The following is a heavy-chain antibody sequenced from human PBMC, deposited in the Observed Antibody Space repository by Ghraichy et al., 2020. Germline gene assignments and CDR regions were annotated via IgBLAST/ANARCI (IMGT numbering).Heavy chain of an antibody. D-gene: IGHD3-10*01. CDR1: GFTFSSYA. V-gene: IGHV3-23*01. J-gene: IGHJ4*02. CDR3: AKDWGEMVRGVHYFDY. CDR2: ISGSGGST. Sequence: GGSLRLSCAASGFTFSSYAMSWVRQAPGKGLEWVSAISGSGGSTYYADSVKGRFTISRDNSKNTLYLQMNSLRAEDTAVYYCAKDWGEMVRGVHYFDYWGQGTLVTVSS.